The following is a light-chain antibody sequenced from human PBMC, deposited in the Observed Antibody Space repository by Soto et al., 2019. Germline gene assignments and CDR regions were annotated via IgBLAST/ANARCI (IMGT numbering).Light chain of an antibody. CDR3: GTWDSNLNNGVV. CDR1: SSTIGNNY. V-gene: IGLV1-51*01. CDR2: DNH. Sequence: QSVLTQPPSVSAAPGQRVTIFCSGSSSTIGNNYVSWYQQLPGTAPILLIYDNHHRPSGIPDRFSGYKSGTSATLVITGLQTGDEADYYCGTWDSNLNNGVVFGGGTKLTVL. J-gene: IGLJ2*01.